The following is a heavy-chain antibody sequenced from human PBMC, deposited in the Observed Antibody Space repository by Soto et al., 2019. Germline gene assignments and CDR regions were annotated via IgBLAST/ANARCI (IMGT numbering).Heavy chain of an antibody. CDR3: ALLGDTTHHYGMDV. CDR2: IDPSDSYT. V-gene: IGHV5-10-1*01. J-gene: IGHJ6*02. CDR1: GYSFTSYW. D-gene: IGHD2-21*02. Sequence: GASLKISCKGSGYSFTSYWISWVRQMPGKGLEWMGRIDPSDSYTNYSPSFQGHVTISADKSISTAYLQWSSLKASDAAMYYCALLGDTTHHYGMDVWGQGTTVTVSS.